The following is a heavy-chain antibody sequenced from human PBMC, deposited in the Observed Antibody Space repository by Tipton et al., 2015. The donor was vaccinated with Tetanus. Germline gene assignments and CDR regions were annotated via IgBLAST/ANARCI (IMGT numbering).Heavy chain of an antibody. V-gene: IGHV1-2*02. D-gene: IGHD3-22*01. CDR3: ARDRGDYIYYGMDV. Sequence: QLVQSGAEVKKPGASVKVSCKASGYTFSGYYLYWVRQAPGQGLEWMGWIDPNSGHTNYAQKFQGRVTMTRDTSISTAYMELGRLRSDDTAVYFCARDRGDYIYYGMDVWGPGTTVTVSS. CDR1: GYTFSGYY. CDR2: IDPNSGHT. J-gene: IGHJ6*02.